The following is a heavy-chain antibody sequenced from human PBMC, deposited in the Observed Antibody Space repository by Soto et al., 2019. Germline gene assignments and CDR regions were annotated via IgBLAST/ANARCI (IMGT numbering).Heavy chain of an antibody. V-gene: IGHV4-31*03. CDR1: GGSISSGGYY. Sequence: TLSLTCTVSGGSISSGGYYWSWIRQHPGKGLEWIGYIYYSGSTYYNPSLKSRVTISVDTSKNQFSLKLSSVTAADTAVYYCAREKVRYGDYYYGMDVWGQGTTVTVSS. CDR3: AREKVRYGDYYYGMDV. J-gene: IGHJ6*02. CDR2: IYYSGST. D-gene: IGHD4-17*01.